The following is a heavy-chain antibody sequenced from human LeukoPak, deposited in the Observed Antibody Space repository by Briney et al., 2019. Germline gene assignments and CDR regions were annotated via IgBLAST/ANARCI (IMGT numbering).Heavy chain of an antibody. D-gene: IGHD6-19*01. V-gene: IGHV3-48*03. Sequence: PGGSLRLSCAASGFTFSSYEMNWVRQAPGKGLEWVSYISSSGSTIYYADSVKGRFTTSRDNAKNSLYLQINSLRAEDTAVYYCASTTAVADDFDYWGQGTLVTVSS. J-gene: IGHJ4*02. CDR3: ASTTAVADDFDY. CDR1: GFTFSSYE. CDR2: ISSSGSTI.